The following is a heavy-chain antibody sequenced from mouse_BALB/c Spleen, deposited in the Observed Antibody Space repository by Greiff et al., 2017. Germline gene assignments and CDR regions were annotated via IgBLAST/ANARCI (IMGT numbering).Heavy chain of an antibody. CDR2: INSNGGST. CDR3: ARGEVAMDY. CDR1: GFTFSSYG. Sequence: EVKLMESGGGLVQPGGSLKLSCAASGFTFSSYGMSWVRQTPDKRLELVATINSNGGSTYYPDSVKGRFTISRDNAKNTLYLQMSSLKSEDTAMYYCARGEVAMDYWGQGTSVTVSS. J-gene: IGHJ4*01. V-gene: IGHV5-6-3*01.